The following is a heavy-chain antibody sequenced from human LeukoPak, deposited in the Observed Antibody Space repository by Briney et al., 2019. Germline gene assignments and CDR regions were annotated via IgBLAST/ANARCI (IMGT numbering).Heavy chain of an antibody. Sequence: SETLSLTCTVSGGSISSYYWSWIRQPPGKGLEWIGYIYYSGSTNYNPSLKSRVTISVDTSKNQFSLKLSSVTAADTAVYYCARKFLTYYYDSSGYYYDYWGQGTLVTVSS. CDR2: IYYSGST. V-gene: IGHV4-59*08. D-gene: IGHD3-22*01. J-gene: IGHJ4*02. CDR1: GGSISSYY. CDR3: ARKFLTYYYDSSGYYYDY.